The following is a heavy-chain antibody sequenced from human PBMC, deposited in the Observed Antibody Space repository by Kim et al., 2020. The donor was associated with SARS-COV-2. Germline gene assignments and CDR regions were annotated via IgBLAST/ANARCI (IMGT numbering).Heavy chain of an antibody. V-gene: IGHV3-30-3*01. CDR3: ARSGSSWSPLPDLYGMDV. D-gene: IGHD6-13*01. CDR2: ISYDGSNK. CDR1: GFTFSSYA. J-gene: IGHJ6*02. Sequence: GGSLRLSCAASGFTFSSYAMHWVRQAPGKGLEWVAVISYDGSNKYYADSVKGRFTISRDNAKNTLYLQMNSLRAEDAAVYYCARSGSSWSPLPDLYGMDVWGQGTTVTVSS.